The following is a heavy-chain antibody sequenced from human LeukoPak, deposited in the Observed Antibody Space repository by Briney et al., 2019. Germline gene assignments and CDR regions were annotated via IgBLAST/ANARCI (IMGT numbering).Heavy chain of an antibody. CDR3: AKGPYYDFWSGYYSPYMDV. D-gene: IGHD3-3*01. CDR1: GFTFSSYG. V-gene: IGHV3-30*02. Sequence: GGSLRLSCAASGFTFSSYGMHWVRKAPGKGLEWVAFIRYDGSNKYYADSVKGRFTISRDNSKNTLYLQMNSLRAEDTAVYYCAKGPYYDFWSGYYSPYMDVWGKGTTVTVSS. J-gene: IGHJ6*03. CDR2: IRYDGSNK.